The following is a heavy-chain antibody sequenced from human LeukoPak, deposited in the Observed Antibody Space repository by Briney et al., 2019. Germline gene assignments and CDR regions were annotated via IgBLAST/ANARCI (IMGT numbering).Heavy chain of an antibody. V-gene: IGHV1-2*02. Sequence: ASVKVSCKASGYTFTGYYMHWVRQAPGQGLEWMGWINPNSGGTNYAQKFQGRVTMTRDTSISTAYMELSRLRSDDTAVYYCARDLIVDGPYYYMDVWGKGTTVTVSS. CDR2: INPNSGGT. CDR3: ARDLIVDGPYYYMDV. CDR1: GYTFTGYY. J-gene: IGHJ6*03. D-gene: IGHD3-16*02.